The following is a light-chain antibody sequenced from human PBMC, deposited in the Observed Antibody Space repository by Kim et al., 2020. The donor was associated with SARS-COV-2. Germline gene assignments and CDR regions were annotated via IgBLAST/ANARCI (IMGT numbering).Light chain of an antibody. CDR1: QSVSSSY. J-gene: IGKJ4*01. V-gene: IGKV3-20*01. Sequence: SAGERAPRSCRASQSVSSSYLAWYQQKPGQAPRLLIYGASSRATGIPDRFSGSGSGTDFTLTISRLEPEDFAVYYCQQYGSSPLTFGGGTKVDIK. CDR3: QQYGSSPLT. CDR2: GAS.